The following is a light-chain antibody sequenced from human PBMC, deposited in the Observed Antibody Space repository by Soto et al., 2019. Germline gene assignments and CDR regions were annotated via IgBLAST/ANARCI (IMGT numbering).Light chain of an antibody. CDR1: QSLSSYN. CDR3: QQYQSLT. CDR2: GAS. V-gene: IGKV3-20*01. Sequence: VLAQSPGHLSFSPGERATLSLRASQSLSSYNLAWYQQKPGQAPRLVIHGASSRATGIPDRFSGSGSGTDFTLTITRLEPEDFAVYYCQQYQSLTFGGGTKVDIK. J-gene: IGKJ4*01.